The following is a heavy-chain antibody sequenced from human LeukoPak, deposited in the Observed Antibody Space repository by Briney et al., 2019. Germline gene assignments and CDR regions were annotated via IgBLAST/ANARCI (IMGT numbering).Heavy chain of an antibody. J-gene: IGHJ4*02. CDR3: ARGALMAPGLFGY. CDR2: ISSSGIHT. Sequence: PGGSLRLSCAASEFTFSDNYMSWIRQAPGKGLEWVSYISSSGIHTEYAYSVKGRFTISRDNAKNSLYLQMISLRAEDTAVYYCARGALMAPGLFGYWGQGTLVTVSS. CDR1: EFTFSDNY. V-gene: IGHV3-11*05. D-gene: IGHD1-14*01.